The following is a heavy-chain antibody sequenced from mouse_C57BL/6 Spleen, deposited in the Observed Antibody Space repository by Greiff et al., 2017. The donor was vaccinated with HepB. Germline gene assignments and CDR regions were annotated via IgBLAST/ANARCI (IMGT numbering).Heavy chain of an antibody. CDR3: ARVLTTVVAPYAMDY. Sequence: EVMLVESGGGLVKPGGSLKLSCAASGFTFSDYGMHWVRQAPEKGLEWVAYISSGSSTIYYADTVKGRFTISRDNAKHTLFLQMTSLRSEDTAMYYCARVLTTVVAPYAMDYWGQGTSVTVSS. CDR2: ISSGSSTI. CDR1: GFTFSDYG. V-gene: IGHV5-17*01. D-gene: IGHD1-1*01. J-gene: IGHJ4*01.